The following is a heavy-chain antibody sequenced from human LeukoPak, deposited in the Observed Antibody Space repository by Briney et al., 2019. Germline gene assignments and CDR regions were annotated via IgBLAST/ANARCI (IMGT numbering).Heavy chain of an antibody. J-gene: IGHJ4*02. CDR3: ANWIGSSSRDY. D-gene: IGHD6-6*01. CDR1: GFTFSSYE. CDR2: ISSSGSTI. Sequence: SGGSLRLSCAASGFTFSSYEMNWVRQAPGKGLEWVSYISSSGSTIYYADSVKGRFTISRDNAKNSLYLQMNSLRAEDTAVYYCANWIGSSSRDYWGQGTLVTVSS. V-gene: IGHV3-48*03.